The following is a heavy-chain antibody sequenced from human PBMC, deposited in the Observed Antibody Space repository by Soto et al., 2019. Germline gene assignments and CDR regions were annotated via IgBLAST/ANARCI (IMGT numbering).Heavy chain of an antibody. V-gene: IGHV1-69*06. J-gene: IGHJ6*04. CDR2: IIPIFGTT. CDR3: ARDEAYSNYAWYYGMEG. CDR1: GGTFSSYA. D-gene: IGHD4-4*01. Sequence: SVKVSCKASGGTFSSYAISWVRQAPGQGLEWMGGIIPIFGTTNYARGFQGRVTIPADKSTSTAYMELRSLRSEDTAVYYCARDEAYSNYAWYYGMEGWGKGTTVTVSS.